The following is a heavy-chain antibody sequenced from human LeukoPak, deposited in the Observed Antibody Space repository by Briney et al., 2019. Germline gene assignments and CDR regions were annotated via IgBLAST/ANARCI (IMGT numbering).Heavy chain of an antibody. J-gene: IGHJ3*02. CDR2: IYYSGST. CDR3: ARAEYQRLLYDAFDI. Sequence: SETLSLTCTVSGGSISSGDYYWSWIRQPPGKGLEWIGYIYYSGSTYYNPSLKSRVTISVDTSKNQFSLKLSSVTAADTAVYYCARAEYQRLLYDAFDIWGQGTMVTVSS. D-gene: IGHD2-2*01. CDR1: GGSISSGDYY. V-gene: IGHV4-30-4*08.